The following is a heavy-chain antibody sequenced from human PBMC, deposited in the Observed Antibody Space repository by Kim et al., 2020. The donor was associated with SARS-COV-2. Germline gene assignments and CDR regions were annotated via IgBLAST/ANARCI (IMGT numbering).Heavy chain of an antibody. J-gene: IGHJ4*02. D-gene: IGHD3-22*01. CDR3: ARSSYDSSGYYSYFDH. CDR2: INPSGGST. CDR1: GYTFTSYY. V-gene: IGHV1-46*01. Sequence: ASVKVSCKASGYTFTSYYMHWVRQAPGQGLEWMGIINPSGGSTSYAQKFQGRVTMTRDTSTSTVYMELSSLRSEDTAVYYCARSSYDSSGYYSYFDHWGQGTLVTVSS.